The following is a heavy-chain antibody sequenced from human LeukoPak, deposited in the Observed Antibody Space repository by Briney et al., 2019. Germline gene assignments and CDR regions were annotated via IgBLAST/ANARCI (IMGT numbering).Heavy chain of an antibody. V-gene: IGHV1-69*13. D-gene: IGHD3-22*01. J-gene: IGHJ5*02. CDR1: GGTFSSYA. CDR2: IIPIFGTA. CDR3: ARGGYDSSGYYLNWFDP. Sequence: ASVKVSCKASGGTFSSYAISWVRQAPGQGLEWMGGIIPIFGTANYAQKFQGRVTITADESTSTAYMELSSLRSEDTAVYYCARGGYDSSGYYLNWFDPWGQGTLVTVSS.